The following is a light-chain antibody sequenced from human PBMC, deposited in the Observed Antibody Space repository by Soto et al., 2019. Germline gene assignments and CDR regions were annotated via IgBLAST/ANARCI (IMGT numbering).Light chain of an antibody. V-gene: IGLV2-14*01. CDR1: RSDVGAYNY. Sequence: QSALTQPASVSGSPGQPITISCTGTRSDVGAYNYVSWYQQHPGKAPKLMIYEVINRPSGVSNRFSGSKSGNTASLTISGLQAEDEADYYCSSYTSRSTWVFGGGTKLTVL. CDR2: EVI. CDR3: SSYTSRSTWV. J-gene: IGLJ3*02.